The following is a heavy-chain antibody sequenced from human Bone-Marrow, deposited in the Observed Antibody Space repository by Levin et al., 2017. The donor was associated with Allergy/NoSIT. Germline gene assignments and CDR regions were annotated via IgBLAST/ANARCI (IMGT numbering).Heavy chain of an antibody. V-gene: IGHV3-73*01. Sequence: PGGSLRLSCAASDSMFSGSVIYWVRQASGKGLEWVGRVSTNTNNYATTYAASVKGRFTISRDDSKKMAYLQMNSLKREDTAIYYCARQPPIIYFGLDVWGQGTTVTVSS. CDR3: ARQPPIIYFGLDV. J-gene: IGHJ6*02. D-gene: IGHD2/OR15-2a*01. CDR1: DSMFSGSV. CDR2: VSTNTNNYAT.